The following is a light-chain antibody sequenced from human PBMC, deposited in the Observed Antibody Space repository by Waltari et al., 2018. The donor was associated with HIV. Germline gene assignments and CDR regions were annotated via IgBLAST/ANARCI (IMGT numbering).Light chain of an antibody. CDR1: SSDVGGYKY. J-gene: IGLJ1*01. CDR3: SSYTSSSTPYV. V-gene: IGLV2-14*01. CDR2: EVS. Sequence: QSALTQPASVSGSPGQSITISCTGTSSDVGGYKYVSWYQQHPGKAPKFMIYEVSNRPSGVSNRFSGSKSGNTASLTISGLQAEDEADYYCSSYTSSSTPYVFGTGTKVTVL.